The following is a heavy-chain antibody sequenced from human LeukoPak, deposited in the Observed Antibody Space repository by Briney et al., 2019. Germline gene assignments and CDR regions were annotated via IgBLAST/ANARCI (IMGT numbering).Heavy chain of an antibody. V-gene: IGHV3-11*04. CDR2: ISGSGSDI. CDR1: GFSFSNSC. Sequence: GGSLRLSCVVSGFSFSNSCMTWIRQTPGKGLESLAYISGSGSDIYYADSVKGRFTISRDNAKNSLYLQMNSLRAEDTAVYYCAELGITMIGGVWGKGTTVTISS. D-gene: IGHD3-10*02. J-gene: IGHJ6*04. CDR3: AELGITMIGGV.